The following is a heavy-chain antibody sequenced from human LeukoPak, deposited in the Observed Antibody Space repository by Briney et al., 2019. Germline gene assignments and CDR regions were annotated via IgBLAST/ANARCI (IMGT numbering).Heavy chain of an antibody. CDR2: IKQDGSKE. CDR3: ARDEGYCSSTSCYFYYFDY. D-gene: IGHD2-2*01. CDR1: GFSFSSYW. Sequence: GGSLRLSCGASGFSFSSYWMSWGRQAPGKGLEWVANIKQDGSKEYYVDSVKGRFTISRDNAKNSLSLQMNSLRAEDTAVYYCARDEGYCSSTSCYFYYFDYWGQGTLVTVSS. V-gene: IGHV3-7*01. J-gene: IGHJ4*02.